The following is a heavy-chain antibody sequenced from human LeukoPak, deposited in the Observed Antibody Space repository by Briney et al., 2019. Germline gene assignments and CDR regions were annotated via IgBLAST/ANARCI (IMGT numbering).Heavy chain of an antibody. V-gene: IGHV3-23*01. CDR1: GFTFSSYG. CDR2: ISGSGGST. CDR3: AELGITMIGGV. J-gene: IGHJ6*04. Sequence: GGTLRLSCAASGFTFSSYGMSWVRQAPGKGLEWVSAISGSGGSTYYADSVKGRFTISRDNSKNTLYLQMNSLRAEDTAVYYCAELGITMIGGVWGKGTTVTITS. D-gene: IGHD3-10*02.